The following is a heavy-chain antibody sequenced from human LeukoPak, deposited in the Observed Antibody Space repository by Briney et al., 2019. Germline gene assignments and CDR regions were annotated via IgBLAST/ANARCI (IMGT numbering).Heavy chain of an antibody. CDR1: GFTFSSYE. V-gene: IGHV3-48*03. CDR2: ISSSGSTI. J-gene: IGHJ4*02. D-gene: IGHD3-10*01. CDR3: ARGGAYGSGSYYIDY. Sequence: GGSLRLSCAASGFTFSSYEMNWVRQAPGKGLEWVSYISSSGSTIYYADSVKGRFTISRDNAKNSLYLQMNSLRAEDTAVYYCARGGAYGSGSYYIDYWGQGTLVTVSS.